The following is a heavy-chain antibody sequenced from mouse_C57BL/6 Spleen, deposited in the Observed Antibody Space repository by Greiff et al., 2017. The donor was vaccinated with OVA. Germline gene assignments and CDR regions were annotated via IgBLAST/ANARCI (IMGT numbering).Heavy chain of an antibody. CDR3: ARSRDGYYDY. J-gene: IGHJ2*01. CDR1: GYTFTSYG. V-gene: IGHV1-81*01. Sequence: VKLQESGAELARPGASVKLSCKASGYTFTSYGISWVKQRTGQGLEWIGEIYPRSGNTYYNEKFKGKATLTADKSSSTAYMELRSLTSEDSAVYFCARSRDGYYDYWGKGTTLTVSS. D-gene: IGHD2-3*01. CDR2: IYPRSGNT.